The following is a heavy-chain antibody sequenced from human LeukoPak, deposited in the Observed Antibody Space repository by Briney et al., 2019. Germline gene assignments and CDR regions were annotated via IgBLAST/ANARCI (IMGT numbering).Heavy chain of an antibody. CDR2: ITGSGGNT. D-gene: IGHD6-13*01. CDR3: AKESPVAATGRSWFDP. J-gene: IGHJ5*02. V-gene: IGHV3-23*01. Sequence: PGGSLRLSCAASGFTFSSYSMSWVRQAPGKGLEWVSTITGSGGNTYYAASVKGRFTISRDNSENTLYLQMNSLRAEDTAIYYCAKESPVAATGRSWFDPWGQGTLVTVSS. CDR1: GFTFSSYS.